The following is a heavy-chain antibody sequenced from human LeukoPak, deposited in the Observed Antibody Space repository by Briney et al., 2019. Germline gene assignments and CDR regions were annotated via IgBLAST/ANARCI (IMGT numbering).Heavy chain of an antibody. CDR1: GYSISRTNYY. V-gene: IGHV4-39*01. Sequence: SETLSLTCSVSGYSISRTNYYWGWIRQPPGKGLEWIGSVFRSGGTYYNPSLQTRVTVSVDTSKDQFSLKLSSVTAADTAVYYCASTHSSSWYSPLYNWFDPWGQGTLVTVSS. CDR2: VFRSGGT. J-gene: IGHJ5*02. CDR3: ASTHSSSWYSPLYNWFDP. D-gene: IGHD6-13*01.